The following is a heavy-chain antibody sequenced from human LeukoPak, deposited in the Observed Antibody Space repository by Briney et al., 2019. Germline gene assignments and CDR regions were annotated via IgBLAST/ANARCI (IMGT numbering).Heavy chain of an antibody. J-gene: IGHJ4*02. CDR2: IKQDGSEK. Sequence: GGSLRLSCAASGFTFSSYWMSWVRQAPGKGLEWVANIKQDGSEKYYVDSVKGRFTISRDNAKNSLYLQMNSLRAEDTAVYYCARDDGSYSRSPGFDYWGQGTLVTVSS. V-gene: IGHV3-7*01. CDR3: ARDDGSYSRSPGFDY. CDR1: GFTFSSYW. D-gene: IGHD1-26*01.